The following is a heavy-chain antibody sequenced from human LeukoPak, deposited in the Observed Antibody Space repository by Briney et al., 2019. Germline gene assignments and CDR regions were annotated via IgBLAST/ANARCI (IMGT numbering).Heavy chain of an antibody. V-gene: IGHV3-15*01. CDR3: TTPPEAGSGSYRIFSY. CDR2: IKSKTDGGTT. D-gene: IGHD3-10*01. J-gene: IGHJ4*02. CDR1: GFTFSSYG. Sequence: GRSLRLSCAASGFTFSSYGMHWVRQAPGKGLEWVGRIKSKTDGGTTDYAAPVKGRFTISRDDSKNTLYLQMNSLKTEDTAVYYCTTPPEAGSGSYRIFSYWGQGALVTVSS.